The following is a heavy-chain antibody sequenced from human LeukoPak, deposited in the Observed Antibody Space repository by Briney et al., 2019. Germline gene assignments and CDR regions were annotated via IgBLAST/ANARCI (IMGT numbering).Heavy chain of an antibody. Sequence: SVKVSCKASGGTFSSYAISWVRQAPGQGLEWMGRIILIFGTANYAQKFQGRVTITTDESTSTAYMELSSLRSEDTAVYYCAREVYDSSGYHAVEYFQHWGQGTLVTVSS. J-gene: IGHJ1*01. CDR2: IILIFGTA. CDR1: GGTFSSYA. CDR3: AREVYDSSGYHAVEYFQH. D-gene: IGHD3-22*01. V-gene: IGHV1-69*05.